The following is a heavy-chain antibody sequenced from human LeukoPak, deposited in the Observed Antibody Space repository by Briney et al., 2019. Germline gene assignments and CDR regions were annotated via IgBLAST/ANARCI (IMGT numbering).Heavy chain of an antibody. CDR3: ARHLEPSSGYYYDSSGYYGAYYGMGV. Sequence: PSETLSLTCTVSGGSISSYYWSWIRQPPGKGLEWIGYIYYSGSTNYNPSLKSRVTISVDTSKNQFSLKLSSVTAADTAVYYCARHLEPSSGYYYDSSGYYGAYYGMGVWGQGTTVTVSS. D-gene: IGHD3-22*01. CDR2: IYYSGST. V-gene: IGHV4-59*08. CDR1: GGSISSYY. J-gene: IGHJ6*02.